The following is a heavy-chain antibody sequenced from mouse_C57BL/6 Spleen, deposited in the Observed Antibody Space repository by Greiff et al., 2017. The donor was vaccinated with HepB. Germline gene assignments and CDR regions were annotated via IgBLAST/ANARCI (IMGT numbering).Heavy chain of an antibody. J-gene: IGHJ2*01. D-gene: IGHD2-3*01. V-gene: IGHV1-42*01. CDR3: ARGGWRFDY. CDR2: INPSTGGT. CDR1: GYSFTGYY. Sequence: EVQLQQSGPELVKPGASVKISCKASGYSFTGYYMNWVKQSPEKSLEWIGEINPSTGGTTYNQKFKAKATLTVDKSSSTAYMQLKSLTSEDSAVYYCARGGWRFDYWGQGTTLTVSS.